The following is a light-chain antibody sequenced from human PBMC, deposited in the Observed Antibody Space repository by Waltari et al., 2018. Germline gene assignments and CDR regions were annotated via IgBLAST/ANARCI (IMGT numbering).Light chain of an antibody. CDR1: QGISSY. V-gene: IGKV1-8*01. J-gene: IGKJ2*01. CDR2: AAS. Sequence: AIRMTQSPSSFSASTGDRVTITCRASQGISSYLAWYQHKPGKAPKLLIYAASTLQSGVPSRFSRSGSGTDFTLTISCLQSEDFATYYCQQYYSYPPYTFGQGTKLEIK. CDR3: QQYYSYPPYT.